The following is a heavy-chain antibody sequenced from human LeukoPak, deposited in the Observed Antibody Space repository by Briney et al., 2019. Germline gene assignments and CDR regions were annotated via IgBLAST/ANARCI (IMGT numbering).Heavy chain of an antibody. D-gene: IGHD6-19*01. CDR2: ISSSSSYI. Sequence: GGSLRLSCAASGFNFSNYRMNWVRQAPGKGLEWVSSISSSSSYIYSADSVKGRFAISRDNSKNTLYLQMNSLRAEDTAVYYCARDRSGYFDYWGQGTLVTVSS. J-gene: IGHJ4*02. V-gene: IGHV3-21*04. CDR1: GFNFSNYR. CDR3: ARDRSGYFDY.